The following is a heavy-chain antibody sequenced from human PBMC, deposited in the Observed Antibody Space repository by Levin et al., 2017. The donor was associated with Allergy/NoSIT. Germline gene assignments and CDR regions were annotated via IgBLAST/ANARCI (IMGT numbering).Heavy chain of an antibody. CDR3: ARSSGVMARNPFDF. CDR2: ISGYSGDT. J-gene: IGHJ4*02. V-gene: IGHV1-18*01. Sequence: GASVKVSCQASGYTFTSFGITWVRQAPGQGLEWMGWISGYSGDTKYAKKFQGRVTMSTDSSTGTTYIELRSLPADDAAVYYCARSSGVMARNPFDFWGQGTLVTVSS. D-gene: IGHD3-16*01. CDR1: GYTFTSFG.